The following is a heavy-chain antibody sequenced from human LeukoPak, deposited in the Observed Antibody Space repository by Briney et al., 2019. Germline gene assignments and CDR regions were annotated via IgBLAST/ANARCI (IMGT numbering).Heavy chain of an antibody. CDR3: ARQIRFFDI. J-gene: IGHJ3*02. V-gene: IGHV4-61*10. CDR1: GGSISSGSYY. CDR2: IYYSGST. D-gene: IGHD4-17*01. Sequence: SQTLSLTCTVSGGSISSGSYYWSWIRQPAGKGLEWIGYIYYSGSTNYNPSLKSRVTISVDTSKNQFSLKLSSVTAADTAVYYCARQIRFFDIWGQGTMVTVSS.